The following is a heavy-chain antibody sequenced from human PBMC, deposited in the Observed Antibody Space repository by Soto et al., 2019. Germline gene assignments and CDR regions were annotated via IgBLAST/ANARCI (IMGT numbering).Heavy chain of an antibody. D-gene: IGHD2-15*01. V-gene: IGHV3-66*01. CDR1: GFTVSSNY. J-gene: IGHJ1*01. Sequence: GGSLRLSCAASGFTVSSNYMTWVRQSPGKGLQWVSVIYGGGSTFYEDSVQGRFTISRDNSKNTLYLQMKSLRAEDTAVYYCAKGVVVAATYFQHCGEGTLVTVSS. CDR2: IYGGGST. CDR3: AKGVVVAATYFQH.